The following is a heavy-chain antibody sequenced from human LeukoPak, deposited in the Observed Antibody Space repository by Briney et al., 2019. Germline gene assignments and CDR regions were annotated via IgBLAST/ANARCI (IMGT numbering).Heavy chain of an antibody. CDR2: ISSSGSAI. CDR1: GFTFSSYE. J-gene: IGHJ4*02. Sequence: GGSLRLSCAGSGFTFSSYEMNWVRQAPGKGLEWVSKISSSGSAIYYADSVKGRFTISRDNAKSTLYLQMNSLRAEDTAVYCCARGGSLGYWGQGTLVTVST. CDR3: ARGGSLGY. V-gene: IGHV3-48*03. D-gene: IGHD6-19*01.